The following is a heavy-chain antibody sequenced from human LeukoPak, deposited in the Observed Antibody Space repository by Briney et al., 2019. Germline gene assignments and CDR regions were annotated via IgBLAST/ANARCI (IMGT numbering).Heavy chain of an antibody. CDR2: INANSGGI. J-gene: IGHJ4*02. D-gene: IGHD5-24*01. CDR3: ARGEIDGPDFDQ. V-gene: IGHV1-2*02. Sequence: ASVKVSCKASGYIFTAYYMHSVRQAPGQGLEWMGWINANSGGINYAQKFQGRVTMTRDTSITTAYMEVSGLRSDDTAVYFCARGEIDGPDFDQWGQGTLVTVSS. CDR1: GYIFTAYY.